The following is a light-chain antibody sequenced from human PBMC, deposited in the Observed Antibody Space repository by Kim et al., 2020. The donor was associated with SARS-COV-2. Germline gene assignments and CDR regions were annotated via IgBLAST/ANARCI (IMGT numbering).Light chain of an antibody. Sequence: IQITQSPSTLSASVGDRVTITCRASQSISSWLAWYQQKPGKAPKLLIYKASSLESGVPSRFSGSGSGTEFTLTISSLQPDDFATYYCQQYNSYSGTFGQGTKLEI. CDR1: QSISSW. CDR3: QQYNSYSGT. J-gene: IGKJ2*01. CDR2: KAS. V-gene: IGKV1-5*03.